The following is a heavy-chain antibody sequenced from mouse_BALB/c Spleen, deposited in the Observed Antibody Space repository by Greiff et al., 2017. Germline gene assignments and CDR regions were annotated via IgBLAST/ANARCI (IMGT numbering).Heavy chain of an antibody. V-gene: IGHV1-20*02. D-gene: IGHD2-14*01. CDR3: ARKDRYDRAYAMDY. J-gene: IGHJ4*01. CDR2: INPYNGDT. Sequence: EVQLQESGPELVKPGASVKISCKASGYSFTGYFMNWVMQSHGKSLEWIGRINPYNGDTFYNQKFKGKATLTVDKSSSTAHMELRSLASEDSAVYYCARKDRYDRAYAMDYWGQGTSVTVSS. CDR1: GYSFTGYF.